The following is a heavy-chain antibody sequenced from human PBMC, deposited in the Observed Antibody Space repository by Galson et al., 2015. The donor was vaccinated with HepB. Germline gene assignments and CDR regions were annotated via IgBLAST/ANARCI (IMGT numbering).Heavy chain of an antibody. Sequence: QSGAEVKKPGESLKISCKGSGYSFTSYWIGWVRQMPGKGLEWMGIIYPGDSDTRYSPSFQGQVTISADKSISTAYLQWSSLKASDTAMYYCARRGSSPEPYYYMDVWGKGTAVTVSS. CDR1: GYSFTSYW. D-gene: IGHD6-13*01. V-gene: IGHV5-51*03. CDR3: ARRGSSPEPYYYMDV. J-gene: IGHJ6*03. CDR2: IYPGDSDT.